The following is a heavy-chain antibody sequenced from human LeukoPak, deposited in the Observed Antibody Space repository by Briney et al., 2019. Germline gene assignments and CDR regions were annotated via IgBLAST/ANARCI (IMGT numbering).Heavy chain of an antibody. CDR1: GYTFTSYD. CDR3: ARGYSSIDAFDI. V-gene: IGHV1-8*01. Sequence: GASVKVSCKASGYTFTSYDINWVRQATGQGLEWMGWMNPNSGNTGYAQKFQGRVTMTRNTSISTAYMELSSLRSEDMAVYYCARGYSSIDAFDIWGQGTMVTVSS. CDR2: MNPNSGNT. D-gene: IGHD6-13*01. J-gene: IGHJ3*02.